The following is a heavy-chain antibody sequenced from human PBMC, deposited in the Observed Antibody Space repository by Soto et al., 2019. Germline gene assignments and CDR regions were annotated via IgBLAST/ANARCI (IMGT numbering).Heavy chain of an antibody. J-gene: IGHJ4*02. CDR2: IYYSGST. D-gene: IGHD5-18*01. CDR1: GGSISSGCYY. V-gene: IGHV4-31*03. CDR3: ARVASYTAMATFDY. Sequence: SETLSLTCTVSGGSISSGCYYWSWIRQHPGKGLEWIGYIYYSGSTYYNPSLKSRVTISVDTSKNQFSLKLSSVTAADTAVYYCARVASYTAMATFDYSGQGTLVTVSS.